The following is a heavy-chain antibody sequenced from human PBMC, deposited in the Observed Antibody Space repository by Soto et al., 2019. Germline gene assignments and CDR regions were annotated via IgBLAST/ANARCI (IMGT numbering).Heavy chain of an antibody. V-gene: IGHV1-46*01. Sequence: QVRLVQSGPEVKKPGASVTVSCRASGYTFSTYYLHWVRQAPGQGLEWMGIINPNGGSTTYSQHFQGRITMTRDTSSTTVYMELSCLTSDDTAVYFCARDPVPSDAGPVRYPADIWVQGTLVTIS. D-gene: IGHD2-2*02. CDR2: INPNGGST. CDR3: ARDPVPSDAGPVRYPADI. J-gene: IGHJ3*02. CDR1: GYTFSTYY.